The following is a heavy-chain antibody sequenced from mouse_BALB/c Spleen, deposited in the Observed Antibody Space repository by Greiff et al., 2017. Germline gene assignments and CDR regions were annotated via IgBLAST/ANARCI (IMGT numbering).Heavy chain of an antibody. CDR1: GYAFTNYL. CDR2: INPGSGGT. J-gene: IGHJ4*01. V-gene: IGHV1-54*01. Sequence: VQLQQSGAELVRPGTSVKVSCKASGYAFTNYLIEWVKQRPGQGLEWIGVINPGSGGTNCNEKFKGKATLTADKSSSTAYMQLSSLTSDDSAVYFCARSYGNYAMDYWGQGTSVTVSS. CDR3: ARSYGNYAMDY. D-gene: IGHD2-10*02.